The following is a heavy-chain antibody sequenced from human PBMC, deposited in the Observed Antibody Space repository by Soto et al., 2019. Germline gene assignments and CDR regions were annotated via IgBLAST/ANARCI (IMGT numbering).Heavy chain of an antibody. J-gene: IGHJ5*02. CDR2: IYYSGST. CDR3: ARHVGGDRYGYWLDP. D-gene: IGHD5-18*01. CDR1: VGSISSSSYY. V-gene: IGHV4-39*01. Sequence: TETLSLTCTFSVGSISSSSYYCGWIRQPPWKGLEWIGSIYYSGSTYYNPSLKSRVTITVDTSKNQFSLKLSSVTAADTAVYYCARHVGGDRYGYWLDPGGQGTLVTV.